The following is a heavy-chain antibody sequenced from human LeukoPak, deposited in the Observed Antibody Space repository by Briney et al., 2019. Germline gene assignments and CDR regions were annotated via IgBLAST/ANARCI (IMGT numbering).Heavy chain of an antibody. CDR3: AKDTVVTAIPDAFDI. CDR2: ISYDGSSK. J-gene: IGHJ3*02. V-gene: IGHV3-30-3*01. D-gene: IGHD2-21*02. Sequence: GRSLRLSCTASGFTFSNYAMHWVRQAPGKGLEWLAIISYDGSSKYYADSVKGRFTISRDNSKNTLYLQMNSLRAEDTAVYYCAKDTVVTAIPDAFDIWGQGTMVTVSS. CDR1: GFTFSNYA.